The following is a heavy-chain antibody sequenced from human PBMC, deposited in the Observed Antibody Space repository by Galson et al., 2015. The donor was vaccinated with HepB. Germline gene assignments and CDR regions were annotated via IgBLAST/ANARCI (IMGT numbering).Heavy chain of an antibody. CDR2: IIPIFGTA. CDR3: ARVRNYYDSSGSYQEGDAFDI. V-gene: IGHV1-69*13. CDR1: GGTFSSYA. D-gene: IGHD3-22*01. Sequence: SVKVSCKASGGTFSSYAISWVRQAPGQGLEWMGGIIPIFGTANYAQKFQGRVTITADESTSTAYMELSSLRSEDTAVYYCARVRNYYDSSGSYQEGDAFDIWGQGTMVTVSS. J-gene: IGHJ3*02.